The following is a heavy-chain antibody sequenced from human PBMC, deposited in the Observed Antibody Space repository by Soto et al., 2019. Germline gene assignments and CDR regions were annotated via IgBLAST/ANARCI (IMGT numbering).Heavy chain of an antibody. J-gene: IGHJ6*02. D-gene: IGHD6-19*01. Sequence: EVQLVQSGAEVKKPGESLRISCKGSGYSFTSYWISWVRQMPGKGLEWMGRIDPSDSYTNYSPSFQGHVTISADKSISTAYLQWSSLKASDTAMYYCARLKGLVPYYYYYGMDVWGQGTTVTVSS. CDR1: GYSFTSYW. V-gene: IGHV5-10-1*03. CDR2: IDPSDSYT. CDR3: ARLKGLVPYYYYYGMDV.